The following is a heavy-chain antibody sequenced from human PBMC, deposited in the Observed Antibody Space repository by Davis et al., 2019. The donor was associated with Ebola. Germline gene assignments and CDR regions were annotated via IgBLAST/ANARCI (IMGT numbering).Heavy chain of an antibody. CDR3: ATGVLGYCSGGSCPFGAFDP. Sequence: ASVKVSCKVSGYTLTELSMHWVRQAPGKGLEWMGGFDPEDGETIYAQKFQGRVTMTEDTSTDTAYMELSSLRSEDTAVYYCATGVLGYCSGGSCPFGAFDPWGQGTLVTVSS. J-gene: IGHJ5*02. CDR1: GYTLTELS. D-gene: IGHD2-15*01. CDR2: FDPEDGET. V-gene: IGHV1-24*01.